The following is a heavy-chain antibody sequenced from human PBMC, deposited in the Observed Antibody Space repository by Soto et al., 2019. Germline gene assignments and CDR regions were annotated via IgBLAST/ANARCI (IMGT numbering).Heavy chain of an antibody. Sequence: SETLSLTCVVSGGSFSTYYYNWIRQSPGKGLEWIGEINRSGSNNYSPSLKSRVTMSLDTSKNQFSLKLTSVTAADTAVYYCARGGSNDWQVAFDIWGQGTMVTVSS. J-gene: IGHJ3*02. CDR1: GGSFSTYY. V-gene: IGHV4-34*01. CDR3: ARGGSNDWQVAFDI. D-gene: IGHD3-9*01. CDR2: INRSGSN.